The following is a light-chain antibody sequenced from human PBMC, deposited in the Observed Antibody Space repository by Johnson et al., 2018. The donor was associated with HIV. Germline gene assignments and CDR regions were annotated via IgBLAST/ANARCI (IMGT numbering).Light chain of an antibody. V-gene: IGLV1-51*01. CDR3: GAWDSRLRTAG. CDR1: SSNIGNNY. Sequence: QSVLTQPPSMSAAPGQRVTISCSGSSSNIGNNYVSWYQQVPGAAPKLLIYDNNRRPSWIPDRFSGSKSGPSATLGLTGLQTGDEADYYCGAWDSRLRTAGFGTGTKVTVL. J-gene: IGLJ1*01. CDR2: DNN.